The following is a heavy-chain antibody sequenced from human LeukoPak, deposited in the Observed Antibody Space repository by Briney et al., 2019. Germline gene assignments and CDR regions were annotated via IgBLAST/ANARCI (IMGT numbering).Heavy chain of an antibody. Sequence: VGSLRLSCAASGVTFSSYSMNWGRQAPGKGLGWGSYISSSISIIYYADSLKSRFTISRDTAKKSLYLQMNSLRDEDTAVYYCASVIFGRPSYYFVYWGQGTLVTVSS. CDR3: ASVIFGRPSYYFVY. CDR1: GVTFSSYS. CDR2: ISSSISII. D-gene: IGHD3/OR15-3a*01. J-gene: IGHJ4*02. V-gene: IGHV3-48*02.